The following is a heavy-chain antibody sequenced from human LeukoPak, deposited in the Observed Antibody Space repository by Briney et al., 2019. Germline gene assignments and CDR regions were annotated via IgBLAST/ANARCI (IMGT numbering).Heavy chain of an antibody. Sequence: SSETLSLTCTVSGGSISSYYWSWIRQPPGKGLEWIGYIYYSGSTNYNPSLKSRVTISVDTSKNQFSLKLSSVTAADTAVYYCVRGGSRSWDYYNSYYMDVWGKGTSVTVSS. V-gene: IGHV4-59*08. D-gene: IGHD6-13*01. J-gene: IGHJ6*03. CDR2: IYYSGST. CDR3: VRGGSRSWDYYNSYYMDV. CDR1: GGSISSYY.